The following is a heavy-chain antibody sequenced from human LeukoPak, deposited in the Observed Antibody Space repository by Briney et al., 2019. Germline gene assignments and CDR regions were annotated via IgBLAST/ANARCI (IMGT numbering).Heavy chain of an antibody. D-gene: IGHD1-1*01. CDR3: ARALLEPYYYYYYMDV. J-gene: IGHJ6*03. V-gene: IGHV6-1*01. Sequence: SQTLSLTCAISGDSVSSNSAAWNWIRQSPSRGLEWLGRTYYRSKWYNDYAVSVKSRITINPDTSKNQFSLQLNSVTPEDTAVYYCARALLEPYYYYYYMDVWGKGTTVTVSS. CDR2: TYYRSKWYN. CDR1: GDSVSSNSAA.